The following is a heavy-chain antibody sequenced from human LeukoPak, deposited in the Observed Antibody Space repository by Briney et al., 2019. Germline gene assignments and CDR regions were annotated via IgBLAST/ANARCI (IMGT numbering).Heavy chain of an antibody. CDR3: TRASYDFWSGFYPDY. V-gene: IGHV7-4-1*02. CDR1: GYTFINFA. Sequence: ASVKVSCKASGYTFINFAMNWVRQAPGQGLEWMGWIDTNTGIPTYAQGFTGRFVFSLDTSVSTAYLQISSLKAEDTAVYYCTRASYDFWSGFYPDYWGQGTLVTVSS. J-gene: IGHJ4*02. D-gene: IGHD3-3*01. CDR2: IDTNTGIP.